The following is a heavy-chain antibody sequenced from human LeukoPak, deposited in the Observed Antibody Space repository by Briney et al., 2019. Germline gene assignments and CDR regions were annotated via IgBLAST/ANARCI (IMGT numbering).Heavy chain of an antibody. D-gene: IGHD5-18*01. Sequence: PSATLTLTCTASAGFFSGYYWSWIRQPPGQGLEWIGEINHNGSTNNNPPLKRRGTISVDASKSQVSLTLSSVTAADTAVYDCARLLGCSYGCVPSWGQGTLVTVSS. CDR2: INHNGST. V-gene: IGHV4-34*04. J-gene: IGHJ4*02. CDR3: ARLLGCSYGCVPS. CDR1: AGFFSGYY.